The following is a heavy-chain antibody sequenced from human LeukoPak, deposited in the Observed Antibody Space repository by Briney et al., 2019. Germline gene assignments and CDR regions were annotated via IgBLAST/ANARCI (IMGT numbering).Heavy chain of an antibody. CDR2: IYTSGST. V-gene: IGHV4-4*07. Sequence: SETLSLTCTVSGGSISSYYWSWIRQPAGKGLEWIGRIYTSGSTDYNPSLKSRVTMSVDTSKNQFSLKLSSVTAADTAVYYCARDFGGSYSSGEDFDYWGQGTLVTVSS. CDR1: GGSISSYY. D-gene: IGHD6-19*01. CDR3: ARDFGGSYSSGEDFDY. J-gene: IGHJ4*02.